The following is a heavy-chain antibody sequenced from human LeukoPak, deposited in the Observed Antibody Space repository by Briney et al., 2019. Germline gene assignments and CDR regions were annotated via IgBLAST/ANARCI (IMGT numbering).Heavy chain of an antibody. V-gene: IGHV3-33*08. CDR1: GFTFSNYG. J-gene: IGHJ6*02. D-gene: IGHD3-3*01. CDR3: ARGIVLRYYGMDV. CDR2: IWYDGSNK. Sequence: GGSLRLSCAASGFTFSNYGMHWVRQAPGKGLEWVAVIWYDGSNKYYADSVKGRFTISRDNSKNTLYLQMNSLRAEDTAVYYCARGIVLRYYGMDVWGQGTTVTVSS.